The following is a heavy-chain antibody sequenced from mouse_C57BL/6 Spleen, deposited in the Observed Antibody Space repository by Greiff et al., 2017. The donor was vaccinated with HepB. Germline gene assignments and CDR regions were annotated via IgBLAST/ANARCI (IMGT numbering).Heavy chain of an antibody. CDR1: GFTFSDYY. CDR3: ARLTGTFWYFDV. D-gene: IGHD4-1*01. Sequence: EVKLVESGGGLVQPGGSLKLSCAASGFTFSDYYMYWVRQTPEKRLEWVAYISNGGGSTYYPDTVKGRFTLSRDNAKNTLYLQMSRLKSEDTAMYYCARLTGTFWYFDVWGTGTTVTVSS. V-gene: IGHV5-12*01. CDR2: ISNGGGST. J-gene: IGHJ1*03.